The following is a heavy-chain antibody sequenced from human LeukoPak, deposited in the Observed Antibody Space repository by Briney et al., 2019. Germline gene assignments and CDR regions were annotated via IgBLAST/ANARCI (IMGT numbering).Heavy chain of an antibody. J-gene: IGHJ4*02. D-gene: IGHD5-12*01. Sequence: ASVKVSCKASGYNFSNYGINWVRQATGEGLEWMGWMNPNSGDTGYAQKFQGRVTFTRNTSITTAYMEVNSLTSEDTAVYYCARVGSGSAQTDFDYWGQGTLVTVSS. CDR1: GYNFSNYG. V-gene: IGHV1-8*01. CDR3: ARVGSGSAQTDFDY. CDR2: MNPNSGDT.